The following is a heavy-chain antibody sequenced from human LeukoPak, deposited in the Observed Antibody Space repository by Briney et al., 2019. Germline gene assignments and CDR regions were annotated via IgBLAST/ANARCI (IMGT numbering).Heavy chain of an antibody. J-gene: IGHJ3*01. D-gene: IGHD5-12*01. CDR2: IYYSGST. CDR1: SASMSSGGYR. V-gene: IGHV4-61*08. CDR3: ARSRGYSGYAYDAFDL. Sequence: SETLSLTCTVSSASMSSGGYRWNWIRQHPGKGLEWIGYIYYSGSTNYNPSLKGRVTISVDTSKNQFSLKLSSVTAADTAVYYCARSRGYSGYAYDAFDLWGQGTMVTVSS.